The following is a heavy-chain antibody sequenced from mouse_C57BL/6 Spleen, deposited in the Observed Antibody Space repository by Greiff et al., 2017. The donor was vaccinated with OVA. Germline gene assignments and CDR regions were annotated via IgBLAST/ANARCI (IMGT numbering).Heavy chain of an antibody. CDR3: TTGYSYV. CDR1: GFNIKDDY. J-gene: IGHJ1*03. V-gene: IGHV14-4*01. Sequence: EVQLVESGAELVRPGASVKLSCTASGFNIKDDYMHWVKQRPEQGLEWIGWIDPENGDTEYASKFQGKATITADTSSNTAYLQLSSLTSEDTAVYYCTTGYSYVWGTGTTVTVSS. CDR2: IDPENGDT.